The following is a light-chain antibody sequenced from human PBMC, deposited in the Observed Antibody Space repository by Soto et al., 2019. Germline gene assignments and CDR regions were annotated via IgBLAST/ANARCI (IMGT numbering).Light chain of an antibody. CDR2: EVN. CDR1: TSDVGGFHY. CDR3: SSYRSSSTLYV. J-gene: IGLJ1*01. Sequence: QSVLTQPASVSGSPGQSITISCTEITSDVGGFHYVSWYQQHPGKAPKLLIYEVNNRPSGVSHRFSGSKAGNTASLTISGLQPEDEADYYCSSYRSSSTLYVFGRGTKVTVL. V-gene: IGLV2-14*01.